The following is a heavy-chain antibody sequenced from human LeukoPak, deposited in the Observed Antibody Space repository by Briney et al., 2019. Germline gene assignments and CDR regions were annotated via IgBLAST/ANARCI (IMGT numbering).Heavy chain of an antibody. CDR1: GFTVSSNY. V-gene: IGHV3-53*01. D-gene: IGHD3-10*01. J-gene: IGHJ6*03. CDR2: IYKNAVT. Sequence: GGSLRLSCAASGFTVSSNYMTWVRQAPGKGLEWVSVIYKNAVTYYADTVKGRFTISRDNSKNTLYLQMNSLRADDTAVYYCARSLRVRGVPDYMDVWGKGTTVTISS. CDR3: ARSLRVRGVPDYMDV.